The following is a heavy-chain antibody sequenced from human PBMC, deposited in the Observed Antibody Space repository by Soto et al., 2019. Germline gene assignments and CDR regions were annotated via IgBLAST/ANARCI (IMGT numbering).Heavy chain of an antibody. CDR2: IYYSGST. D-gene: IGHD2-15*01. J-gene: IGHJ5*01. CDR1: GGPISGISYY. CDR3: ARNIADKWTARSRHS. Sequence: SQILLVSYSVVGGPISGISYYCRLKRQPQGKGLDWIGSIYYSGSTYYNPSLKSRVTISVDTSKNQFSLKLSSVTAADTAVYFCARNIADKWTARSRHSWG. V-gene: IGHV4-39*01.